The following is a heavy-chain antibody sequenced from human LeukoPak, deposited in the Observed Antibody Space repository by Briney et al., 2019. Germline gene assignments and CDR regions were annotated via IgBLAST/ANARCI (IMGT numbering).Heavy chain of an antibody. CDR2: IKSKTDGGTT. V-gene: IGHV3-15*01. CDR1: GFTFSNAW. D-gene: IGHD4-17*01. Sequence: KPGGSLRLSCAASGFTFSNAWMSWVRQAPGKGLEWVGRIKSKTDGGTTDYAAPVKGRFTTSRDDSKNTLYLQMNSLKTEDTAVYYCTTVLYGDYDLCFFDYWGQGTLVTVSS. CDR3: TTVLYGDYDLCFFDY. J-gene: IGHJ4*02.